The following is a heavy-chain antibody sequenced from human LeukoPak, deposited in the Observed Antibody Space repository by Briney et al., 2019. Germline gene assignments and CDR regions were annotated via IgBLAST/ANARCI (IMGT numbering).Heavy chain of an antibody. CDR1: GFTFSSYA. CDR3: ARDLCSGTRCYRTVPFDS. J-gene: IGHJ4*02. V-gene: IGHV3-30-3*01. Sequence: GGSLRLSCAASGFTFSSYAMHWVRQAPGKGLEWVAVISYDGSNEYYADSVKGRFTISRDNSKNTLYLQMNSLRAEDTAVYYCARDLCSGTRCYRTVPFDSWGQGTLVTVSS. D-gene: IGHD2-2*02. CDR2: ISYDGSNE.